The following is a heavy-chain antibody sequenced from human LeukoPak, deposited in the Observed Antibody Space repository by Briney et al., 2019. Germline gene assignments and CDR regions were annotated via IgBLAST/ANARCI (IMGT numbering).Heavy chain of an antibody. Sequence: PGGSLRLSCAASGFTFSNAWMTWVRQAPGKGLEWVGCIKSKTDGGTTDYAAPVKGRFTISRDDSRNTLYLQMNSLKTEDTAVYYCTTPFYYGSGSYGSAWFDPWGQGTLVTVSS. J-gene: IGHJ5*02. D-gene: IGHD3-10*01. CDR1: GFTFSNAW. CDR3: TTPFYYGSGSYGSAWFDP. CDR2: IKSKTDGGTT. V-gene: IGHV3-15*01.